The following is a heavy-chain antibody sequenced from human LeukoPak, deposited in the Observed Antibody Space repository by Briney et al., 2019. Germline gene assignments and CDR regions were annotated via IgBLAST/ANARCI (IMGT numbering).Heavy chain of an antibody. V-gene: IGHV3-30*18. CDR3: AKGGTDAFDI. CDR1: GFTFSSYA. Sequence: GGSLRLSCAASGFTFSSYAMSWVRQAPGKGLEWVAVISYDGSNKYYADSMKGRFTISRDNSKNTLYLQMNSLRAEDTAVYYCAKGGTDAFDIWGQGTMVTVSS. J-gene: IGHJ3*02. CDR2: ISYDGSNK.